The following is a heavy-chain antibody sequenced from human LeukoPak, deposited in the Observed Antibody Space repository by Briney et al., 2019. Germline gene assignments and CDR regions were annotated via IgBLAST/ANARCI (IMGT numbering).Heavy chain of an antibody. CDR2: FDPEDGET. CDR3: ATDLAGSSSWPRAPTDY. Sequence: ASVKVSCKASGYTFTAYHMHWVRQAPGKGLEWMGGFDPEDGETIYAQKFQGRVTMTEDTSTDTAYMELSSLRSEDTAVYYCATDLAGSSSWPRAPTDYWGQGTLVTVSS. J-gene: IGHJ4*02. D-gene: IGHD6-13*01. CDR1: GYTFTAYH. V-gene: IGHV1-24*01.